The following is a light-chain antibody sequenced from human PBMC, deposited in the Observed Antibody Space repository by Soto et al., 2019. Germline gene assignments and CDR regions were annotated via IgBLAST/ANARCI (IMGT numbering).Light chain of an antibody. CDR1: QSVSSSY. J-gene: IGKJ2*01. CDR2: GAS. Sequence: EIVLTQSPGTLSLSPGERATLSCRASQSVSSSYLDWFQQKPGQAPRLLIYGASGRATGIPDRFSGSGSGTDFTLTISSLEPEDFAVYYCQQYGSSPPYTFGQGTKLEIK. CDR3: QQYGSSPPYT. V-gene: IGKV3-20*01.